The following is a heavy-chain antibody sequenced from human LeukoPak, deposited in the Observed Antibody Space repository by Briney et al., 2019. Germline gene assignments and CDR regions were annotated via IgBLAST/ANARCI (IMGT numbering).Heavy chain of an antibody. CDR1: GYTFTSKH. CDR2: INPNDGST. J-gene: IGHJ6*02. V-gene: IGHV1-46*01. CDR3: ARDPTMVVVVVSALYGMDV. Sequence: ASVKVSCKASGYTFTSKHIHWVRQAPGQGLEWMGIINPNDGSTTYAQKFQGRVTMTSDTSTSTVYMELSSLRSEDTAVFYCARDPTMVVVVVSALYGMDVWGQGTSVIVS. D-gene: IGHD3-22*01.